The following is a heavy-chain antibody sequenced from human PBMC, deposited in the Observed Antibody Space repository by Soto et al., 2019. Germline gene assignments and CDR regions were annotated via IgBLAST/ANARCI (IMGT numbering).Heavy chain of an antibody. CDR3: ARGGTDVWLPFDY. V-gene: IGHV3-64*01. J-gene: IGHJ4*02. CDR1: GFTFSNYA. Sequence: EVQLVESGGGLVQPGGSLRLSCAASGFTFSNYAMHWVRQAPGKGLEYVSAISSNGGSTYYANSVKGRFTISRDNSKNTLHLQMGSLRGEDMAVYYCARGGTDVWLPFDYWGQGTLVTVSS. CDR2: ISSNGGST. D-gene: IGHD5-18*01.